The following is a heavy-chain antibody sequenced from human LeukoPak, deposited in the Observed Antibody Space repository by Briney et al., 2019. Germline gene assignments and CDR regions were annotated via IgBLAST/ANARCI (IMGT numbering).Heavy chain of an antibody. V-gene: IGHV4-34*01. CDR3: ARHVLLGYCSGGSCYSGFDY. Sequence: SETLSLTCAVYGGSFSGYFWSWIRQPPGKGLEWIGEINHSGSTNFNPSLKSRVTISVDTSKNQFSLKLNSVTAADTAVYYCARHVLLGYCSGGSCYSGFDYWGQGTLVTVSS. D-gene: IGHD2-15*01. J-gene: IGHJ4*02. CDR2: INHSGST. CDR1: GGSFSGYF.